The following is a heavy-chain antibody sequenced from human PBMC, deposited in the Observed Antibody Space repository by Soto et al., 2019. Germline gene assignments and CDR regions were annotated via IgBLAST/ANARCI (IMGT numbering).Heavy chain of an antibody. CDR2: IYYSGST. D-gene: IGHD2-2*01. CDR1: GGSISSGGYY. Sequence: QVQLQESGPGLVKPSQTLSLTCNVSGGSISSGGYYWSWIRQHPGKGLEWIGYIYYSGSTYYNPSLKSRITISVDTSKIQFSLKLSSVTAADTAVYYCARGRSSTSPYPIGYWGQGTLVTVSS. CDR3: ARGRSSTSPYPIGY. V-gene: IGHV4-31*03. J-gene: IGHJ4*02.